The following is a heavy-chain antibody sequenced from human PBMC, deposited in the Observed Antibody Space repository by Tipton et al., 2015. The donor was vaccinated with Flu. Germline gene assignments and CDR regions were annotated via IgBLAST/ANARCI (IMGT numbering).Heavy chain of an antibody. CDR1: GGSISSGNYY. Sequence: TLSLTCTVSGGSISSGNYYWGWIRQHPGKGLEWIGYIYYSGVTYYNPSLKSRLSISVDTSKNQFSLNLSSVTAADTAVYYCARDHPPSITVLGEITDYFGMAVWGQGTTVTVSS. D-gene: IGHD3-3*01. J-gene: IGHJ6*02. CDR2: IYYSGVT. V-gene: IGHV4-31*03. CDR3: ARDHPPSITVLGEITDYFGMAV.